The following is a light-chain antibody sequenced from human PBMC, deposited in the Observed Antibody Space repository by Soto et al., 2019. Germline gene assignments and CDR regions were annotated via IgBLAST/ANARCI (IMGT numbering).Light chain of an antibody. CDR3: QEYYGYSNR. CDR1: QSISTW. J-gene: IGKJ2*03. Sequence: DIQMTQSPSTLSASVGDRVTITCRASQSISTWLAWYQQKPGKAPKLLIYKASSLESGVPSRFSGSGSGTEFTLTISSLQPDDFATYYCQEYYGYSNRFGQRTKLEIK. V-gene: IGKV1-5*03. CDR2: KAS.